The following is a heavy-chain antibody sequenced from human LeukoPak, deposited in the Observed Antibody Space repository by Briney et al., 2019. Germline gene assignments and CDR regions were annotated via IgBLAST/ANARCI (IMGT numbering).Heavy chain of an antibody. Sequence: SETLSLTCAVYGGSFSGYYWSWIRQPPGKGLEWIGEIIHSGSPNYNPSLNSRVTISVHTSKHQFSLKLSSVPAAGTAVYYCAPSPFDVPDAFDIWGQGTMVTVSS. CDR1: GGSFSGYY. CDR2: IIHSGSP. J-gene: IGHJ3*02. V-gene: IGHV4-34*12. D-gene: IGHD3-9*01. CDR3: APSPFDVPDAFDI.